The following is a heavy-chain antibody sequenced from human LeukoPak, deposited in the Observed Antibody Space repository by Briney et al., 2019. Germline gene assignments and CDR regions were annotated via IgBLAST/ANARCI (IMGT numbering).Heavy chain of an antibody. CDR3: VREGTYCTHGVCYEY. D-gene: IGHD2-8*01. CDR1: GGSISSYY. CDR2: IYTSGTT. V-gene: IGHV4-4*07. Sequence: SETLSLTCTVSGGSISSYYWSWIRQPAGKGLQWIGRIYTSGTTTYNPSLKSRLTMSADTSKNQFSLRLSSVTAADTAVYYCVREGTYCTHGVCYEYWGQGTLVTVSS. J-gene: IGHJ4*02.